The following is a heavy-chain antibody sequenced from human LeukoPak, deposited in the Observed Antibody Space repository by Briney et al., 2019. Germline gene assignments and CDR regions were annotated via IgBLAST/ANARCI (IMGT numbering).Heavy chain of an antibody. CDR1: GGSISSGGYY. J-gene: IGHJ4*02. V-gene: IGHV4-31*03. CDR2: IYYSGST. CDR3: ARGLRSRNSSGWYGPFGRYFDY. Sequence: PSETLSLTCTVSGGSISSGGYYWSWIRQHPGKGLEWIGYIYYSGSTYYNPSLKSRVTISVDTSKNQFSLKLSSVTAADTAVYYCARGLRSRNSSGWYGPFGRYFDYWGQGTLVTVSS. D-gene: IGHD6-19*01.